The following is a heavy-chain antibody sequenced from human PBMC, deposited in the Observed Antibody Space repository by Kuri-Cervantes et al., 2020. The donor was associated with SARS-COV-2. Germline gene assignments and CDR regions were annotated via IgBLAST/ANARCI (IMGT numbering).Heavy chain of an antibody. D-gene: IGHD3-16*01. J-gene: IGHJ4*02. V-gene: IGHV3-23*01. CDR2: IKGGSGTT. CDR3: ARDLGVAPDF. Sequence: GGSLRLSCAASGFTFSSSAMIWVRQAPGKGLEWVSCIKGGSGTTYYAASVKGRFTVSRDNAKNTLYLLMSSLRVEDTAMYYCARDLGVAPDFWGQGTQVTVSS. CDR1: GFTFSSSA.